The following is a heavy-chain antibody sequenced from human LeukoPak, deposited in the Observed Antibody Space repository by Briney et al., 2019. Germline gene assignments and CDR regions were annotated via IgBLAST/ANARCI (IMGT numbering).Heavy chain of an antibody. Sequence: ASVKVSCKASGGTFSSYAISWVRQAPGQGLEWMGGIIPIFGTANYAQKFQGRVTITTDESTSTAYMELSSLRSEDTAVYYCARAVGYDYGDSLRSYYFDYWGQGTLVTVSS. CDR3: ARAVGYDYGDSLRSYYFDY. CDR1: GGTFSSYA. J-gene: IGHJ4*02. V-gene: IGHV1-69*05. CDR2: IIPIFGTA. D-gene: IGHD4-17*01.